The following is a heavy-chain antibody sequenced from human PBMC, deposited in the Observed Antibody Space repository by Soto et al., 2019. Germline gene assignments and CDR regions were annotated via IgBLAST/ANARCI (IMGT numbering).Heavy chain of an antibody. Sequence: GASVKVSCKASGGTFSSYTISWVRQAPGQGLEWMGRIIPILGIANYAQKFQGRVTITADKSTSTVYMELSSLRSEDTAVYYCAREGYYGSGSRLYYYGMDVWGQGTTVTVSS. V-gene: IGHV1-69*04. CDR2: IIPILGIA. J-gene: IGHJ6*02. CDR3: AREGYYGSGSRLYYYGMDV. CDR1: GGTFSSYT. D-gene: IGHD3-10*01.